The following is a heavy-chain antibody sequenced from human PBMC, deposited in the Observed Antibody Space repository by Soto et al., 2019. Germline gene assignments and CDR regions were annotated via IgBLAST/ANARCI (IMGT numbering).Heavy chain of an antibody. J-gene: IGHJ5*02. CDR3: ARNTFNWFDP. V-gene: IGHV3-11*01. Sequence: QVQLVESGGDLVKPGGSLRLSCAASEFTFNDFFMTWIRQAPGRGPEWVASTSNSGNSVYYADSVKGRFTVSRDNAQNTLTLQMTDLRVDDTAVYYCARNTFNWFDPWGQGTLVTVSS. CDR2: TSNSGNSV. CDR1: EFTFNDFF.